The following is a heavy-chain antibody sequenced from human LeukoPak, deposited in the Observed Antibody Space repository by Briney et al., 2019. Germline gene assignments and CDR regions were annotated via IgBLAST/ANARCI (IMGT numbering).Heavy chain of an antibody. D-gene: IGHD1-26*01. Sequence: GGSLRLSCAASGSTFNTYTMNWVRKAPGKGLEWVSSISSTSSNIYSADSVKGRFTISRDNAKNSLYLQMNSLRAEDTAVYYCASARYSENWGQGTLVTVSS. CDR3: ASARYSEN. V-gene: IGHV3-21*01. CDR2: ISSTSSNI. J-gene: IGHJ4*02. CDR1: GSTFNTYT.